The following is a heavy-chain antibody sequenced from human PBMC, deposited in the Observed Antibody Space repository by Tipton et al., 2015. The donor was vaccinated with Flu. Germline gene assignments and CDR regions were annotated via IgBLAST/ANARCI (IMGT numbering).Heavy chain of an antibody. V-gene: IGHV4-39*07. D-gene: IGHD3-10*01. CDR3: ARGSGSGTHVMFDY. J-gene: IGHJ4*02. CDR2: VFHSGLT. Sequence: TLSLTCTVSGGSINSTTHYWGWVRQPPGKGLEWIATVFHSGLTYYNPSLKSRVSIAIDTSKNQFSLRMNSVTAADSAVYYCARGSGSGTHVMFDYWGQGTLVTVSS. CDR1: GGSINSTTHY.